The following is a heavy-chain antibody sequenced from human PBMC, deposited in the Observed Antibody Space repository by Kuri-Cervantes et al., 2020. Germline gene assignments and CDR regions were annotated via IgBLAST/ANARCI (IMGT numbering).Heavy chain of an antibody. D-gene: IGHD2-15*01. CDR2: IKEEGSEK. Sequence: GGSLRLSCEASGFRFRYYWMSWVRQAPGKGLEWVANIKEEGSEKYYMDSVRGRSTISRDNAKNSLYLQMNSLRAEDTAVYYCARLGYNFDYWGQGTLVTVSS. V-gene: IGHV3-7*01. J-gene: IGHJ4*02. CDR3: ARLGYNFDY. CDR1: GFRFRYYW.